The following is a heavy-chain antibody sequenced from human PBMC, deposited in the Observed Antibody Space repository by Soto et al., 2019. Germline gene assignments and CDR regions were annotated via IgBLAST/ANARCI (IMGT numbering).Heavy chain of an antibody. CDR1: GCSISSSTYY. CDR2: FFIGGNT. Sequence: PSETLSPTCTVSGCSISSSTYYWGWMRQPPGKGLEWIGSFFIGGNTYYNPSLKSRVTISVDTSKNQFSLKLSSVTAADTAVYYCARVPDYWGQGTLVTVSS. J-gene: IGHJ4*02. CDR3: ARVPDY. V-gene: IGHV4-39*07.